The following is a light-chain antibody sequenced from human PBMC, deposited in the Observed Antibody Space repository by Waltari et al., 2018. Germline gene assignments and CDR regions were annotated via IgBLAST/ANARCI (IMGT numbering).Light chain of an antibody. Sequence: EIVMTHSPATLSVSPGERATLSCRASQSVSSNLAWYQQKPGQAPRLLIYGASTRATGIPARFSGSGSGTEFTLTISSLQSEDFAVYYCQQYNNWPLYTFGQWTKLEIK. J-gene: IGKJ2*01. V-gene: IGKV3-15*01. CDR2: GAS. CDR3: QQYNNWPLYT. CDR1: QSVSSN.